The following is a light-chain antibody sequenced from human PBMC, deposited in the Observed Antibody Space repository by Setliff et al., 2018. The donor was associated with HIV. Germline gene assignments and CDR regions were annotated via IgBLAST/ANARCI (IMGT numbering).Light chain of an antibody. CDR3: QSADSSDLMV. CDR1: ELSKQY. Sequence: SYELTQPPSVSVSPGQTARITCSGDELSKQYAFWYQQKPGQAPVLVISKDSERPSGIPERFSGSSSGTTVTLTISGVQAEDEADYYCQSADSSDLMVFVTGTKVTV. J-gene: IGLJ1*01. V-gene: IGLV3-25*03. CDR2: KDS.